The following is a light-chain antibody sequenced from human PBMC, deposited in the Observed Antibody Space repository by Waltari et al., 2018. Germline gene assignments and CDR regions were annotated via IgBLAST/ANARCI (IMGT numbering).Light chain of an antibody. CDR2: GAS. CDR3: QHYVRLPVT. J-gene: IGKJ1*01. Sequence: ELVLPQSPGTLSWSPGERATLSCRASQSVSRSLAWYQQKPGQAPRLLIYGASSRATGVPDRFSGSGSGTDFSLTISRLEPEDFAVYYCQHYVRLPVTFGQGTKVEIK. CDR1: QSVSRS. V-gene: IGKV3-20*01.